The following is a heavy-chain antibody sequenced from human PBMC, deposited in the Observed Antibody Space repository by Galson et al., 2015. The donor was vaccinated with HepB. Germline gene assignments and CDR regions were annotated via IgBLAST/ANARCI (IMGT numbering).Heavy chain of an antibody. J-gene: IGHJ4*02. D-gene: IGHD6-13*01. CDR2: IWSDGSNK. Sequence: SLRLSCAASGFIFGSFGMHWVRQAPGKGLEWVGVIWSDGSNKYYADFVKGRFTISRDNSKNTVYLRMNSLRVEDTAVYYCAREGLYASSCMDYWGQGTLVTVSS. V-gene: IGHV3-33*01. CDR3: AREGLYASSCMDY. CDR1: GFIFGSFG.